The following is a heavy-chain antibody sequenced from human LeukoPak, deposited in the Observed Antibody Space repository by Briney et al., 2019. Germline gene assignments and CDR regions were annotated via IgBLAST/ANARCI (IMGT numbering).Heavy chain of an antibody. D-gene: IGHD3-10*01. V-gene: IGHV4-59*08. Sequence: SEALSLTCTVSGGSISSDYWQWIRQPPGKGLEWIGYIYNSGSNNYNPSLKSRVTISIDTSKNQFSLKLTSVTAADTAVYYCATRGYWGQGTLVTVSS. CDR1: GGSISSDY. CDR3: ATRGY. CDR2: IYNSGSN. J-gene: IGHJ4*02.